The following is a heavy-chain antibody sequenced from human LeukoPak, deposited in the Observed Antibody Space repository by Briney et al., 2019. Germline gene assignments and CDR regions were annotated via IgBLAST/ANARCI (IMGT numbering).Heavy chain of an antibody. CDR3: ARNSIVVVPAATRPHNWFDP. Sequence: ASVKVSCKASGYTFTTYAINWVRQAPGQGLEWMGWMNPNSGNTGYAQKFQGRVTMTRNTSISTAYMELSSLRSEDTAVYYCARNSIVVVPAATRPHNWFDPWGQGTLVTVSS. CDR1: GYTFTTYA. V-gene: IGHV1-8*01. J-gene: IGHJ5*02. D-gene: IGHD2-2*01. CDR2: MNPNSGNT.